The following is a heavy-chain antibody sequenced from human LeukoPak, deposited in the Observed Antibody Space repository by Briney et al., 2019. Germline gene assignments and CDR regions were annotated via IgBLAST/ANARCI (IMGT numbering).Heavy chain of an antibody. CDR3: ARGGYRSGWYVFDY. CDR2: IYYSGIT. V-gene: IGHV4-59*01. CDR1: GGPISSSY. Sequence: PSETLSLTCTVSGGPISSSYWSWIRQPPGKGLEWIGYIYYSGITNYNPSLKSRVTISVDTSKNQFSLKLSSVTAADTAVYYCARGGYRSGWYVFDYWGQGTLVTVSS. J-gene: IGHJ4*02. D-gene: IGHD6-19*01.